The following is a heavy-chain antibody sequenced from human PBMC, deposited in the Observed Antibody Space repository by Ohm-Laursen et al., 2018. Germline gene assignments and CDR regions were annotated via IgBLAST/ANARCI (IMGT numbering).Heavy chain of an antibody. D-gene: IGHD1-26*01. CDR1: GFTFSNYA. Sequence: SLRLSCAASGFTFSNYAMSWVRQAPGKGLEFVSAISGSGGSTYYADSVKGRFTISRDNSKNTLYLQMNSLRAEDTAVYYCAKDLGGELLFGGDYWGQGTLVTVSS. CDR2: ISGSGGST. J-gene: IGHJ4*02. V-gene: IGHV3-23*01. CDR3: AKDLGGELLFGGDY.